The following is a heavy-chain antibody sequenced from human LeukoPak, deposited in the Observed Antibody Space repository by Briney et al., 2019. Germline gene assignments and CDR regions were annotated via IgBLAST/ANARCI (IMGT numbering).Heavy chain of an antibody. CDR2: ISSSGSTI. CDR3: ARSYYGILTGQGLAFDI. D-gene: IGHD3-9*01. J-gene: IGHJ3*02. V-gene: IGHV3-48*03. CDR1: GFTFSSYE. Sequence: GGSLRLSCAASGFTFSSYEMNWVRQAPGKGLEWVSYISSSGSTIYYADSVKGRFTISRDNAKNSLYLQMNSLRAEDTAVYYCARSYYGILTGQGLAFDIWGQGTMVTVSS.